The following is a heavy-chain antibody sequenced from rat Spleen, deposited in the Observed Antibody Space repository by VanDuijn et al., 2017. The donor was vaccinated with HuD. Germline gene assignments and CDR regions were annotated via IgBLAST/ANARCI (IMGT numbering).Heavy chain of an antibody. CDR2: ISYEGTST. D-gene: IGHD1-7*01. CDR1: GFTFSDYY. CDR3: AVAGYGY. V-gene: IGHV5-22*01. Sequence: EVQLVESGGGLVQPGRSMKLSCAASGFTFSDYYMAWVRQAPKKGLEWVASISYEGTSTYYGDSVKGRFTISRANSENTVYLQMNSLRSEDTATYYCAVAGYGYWGQGVMVTVSS. J-gene: IGHJ2*01.